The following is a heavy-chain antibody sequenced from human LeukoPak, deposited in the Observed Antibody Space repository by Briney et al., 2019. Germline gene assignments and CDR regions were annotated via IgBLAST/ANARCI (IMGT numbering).Heavy chain of an antibody. D-gene: IGHD4-17*01. CDR3: ARETARDGDYREGFDY. J-gene: IGHJ4*02. CDR2: ISAYNGNT. CDR1: GYTFTSYG. V-gene: IGHV1-18*01. Sequence: ASVKVSCKASGYTFTSYGISWVRQAPGQGLEWMGWISAYNGNTNYAQKLQGRVTMTTDTSTSTAYMELRSLRSDDTAVYYCARETARDGDYREGFDYWGQGTLVTVSS.